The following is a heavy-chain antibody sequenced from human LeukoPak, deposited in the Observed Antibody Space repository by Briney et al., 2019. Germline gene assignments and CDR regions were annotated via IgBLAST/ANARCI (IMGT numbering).Heavy chain of an antibody. J-gene: IGHJ5*02. Sequence: PGGSLRLSCAASGFMFSSYWIHWVRQAPGKGLVWVSRINSDGRSTNYADSVKGRFTISRDNAKKTVYLQMNSLRAEDTAVYYCTREYFGKFDPWGQGTLATVSS. CDR2: INSDGRST. D-gene: IGHD3-10*01. CDR1: GFMFSSYW. V-gene: IGHV3-74*01. CDR3: TREYFGKFDP.